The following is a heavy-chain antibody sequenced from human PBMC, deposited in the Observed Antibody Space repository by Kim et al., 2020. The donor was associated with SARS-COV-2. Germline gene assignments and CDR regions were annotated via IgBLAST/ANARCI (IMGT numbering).Heavy chain of an antibody. J-gene: IGHJ2*01. V-gene: IGHV5-51*01. CDR2: IYPGDSDT. CDR1: GYSFTSYW. Sequence: GESLKISCKGSGYSFTSYWIGWVRQMPGKGLEWMGIIYPGDSDTRYSPSFQGQVTISADKSISTAYLQWSSLKASDTAMYYCARHVAYSSGRGYFDLWGRGTLVTVSA. CDR3: ARHVAYSSGRGYFDL. D-gene: IGHD6-19*01.